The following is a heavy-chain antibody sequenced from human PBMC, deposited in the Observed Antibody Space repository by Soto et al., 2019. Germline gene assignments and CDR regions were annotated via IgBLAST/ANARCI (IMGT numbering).Heavy chain of an antibody. D-gene: IGHD6-19*01. J-gene: IGHJ5*02. CDR1: GAALGSVGDF. CDR2: IYYSGGT. Sequence: PETLSLTCTVAGAALGSVGDFYTWVRQPPGRGLEWLGYIYYSGGTNYNPSLKSRVTISLDKSKSQFSLRLISVTAADTAVSYCTREQSDDNYFDPWGQGTLVTVSS. CDR3: TREQSDDNYFDP. V-gene: IGHV4-61*08.